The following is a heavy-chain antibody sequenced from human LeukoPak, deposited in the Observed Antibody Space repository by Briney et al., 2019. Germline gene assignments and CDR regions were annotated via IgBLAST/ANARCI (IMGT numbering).Heavy chain of an antibody. CDR2: IIPMFDTI. D-gene: IGHD2-2*02. CDR3: AREGPICSSATCYTGNVFDI. CDR1: GGTFSSYS. V-gene: IGHV1-69*13. J-gene: IGHJ3*02. Sequence: GASVKVSCKASGGTFSSYSISWVRQAPGQGLEWMGGIIPMFDTINYAQKFQGRVTITADESTTTAYMELSSLRSEDTAVYYCAREGPICSSATCYTGNVFDIWGQGTMVTVSS.